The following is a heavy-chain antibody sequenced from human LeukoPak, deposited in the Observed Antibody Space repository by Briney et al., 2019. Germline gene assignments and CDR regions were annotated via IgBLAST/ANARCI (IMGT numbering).Heavy chain of an antibody. D-gene: IGHD1-26*01. CDR2: FDPEDGET. CDR1: GYTLTELS. CDR3: ATTVPPVGWELPPGY. V-gene: IGHV1-24*01. J-gene: IGHJ4*02. Sequence: ASVKVSCKVSGYTLTELSMHWVRQAPGKGLEWVGGFDPEDGETIYAQKFQGRVTMTEDTSTDTAYMELSSLRSEDTAVYYCATTVPPVGWELPPGYWGQGTLVTVSS.